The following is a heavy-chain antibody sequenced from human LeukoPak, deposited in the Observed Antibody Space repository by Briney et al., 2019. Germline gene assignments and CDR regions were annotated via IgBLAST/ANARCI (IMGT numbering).Heavy chain of an antibody. D-gene: IGHD6-13*01. Sequence: PGGSLRLSCAASGFTFSSYWMSWVRQAPGKGLEWVASIKQDGSDKYQVDSVKGRITISRDNAKNSLYLQMNSLRAEDTAVYYCARGWSSAFDIWGQGTMVTVSS. CDR1: GFTFSSYW. J-gene: IGHJ3*02. CDR3: ARGWSSAFDI. CDR2: IKQDGSDK. V-gene: IGHV3-7*05.